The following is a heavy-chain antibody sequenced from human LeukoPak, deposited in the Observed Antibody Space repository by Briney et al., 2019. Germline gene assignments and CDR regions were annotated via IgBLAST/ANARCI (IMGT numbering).Heavy chain of an antibody. J-gene: IGHJ4*02. CDR2: IYHSGST. V-gene: IGHV4-38-2*02. Sequence: SETLSLTCTVSGYSISSGYYWGWIRQPPGKGLEWIGSIYHSGSTYYNPSLKSRVTISVDTSKNQFSLKLSSVTAADTAVYYCARLLYGSGSYYSYYFDYWGQGTLVTVSS. CDR3: ARLLYGSGSYYSYYFDY. D-gene: IGHD3-10*01. CDR1: GYSISSGYY.